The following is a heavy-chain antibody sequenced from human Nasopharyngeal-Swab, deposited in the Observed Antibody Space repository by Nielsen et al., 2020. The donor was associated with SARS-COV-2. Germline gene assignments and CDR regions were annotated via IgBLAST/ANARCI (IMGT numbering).Heavy chain of an antibody. J-gene: IGHJ4*02. Sequence: GESLKISCAASGFPFSLYTVNWVRQAPGKGLEWVSAISSTGDYIYYAASVKGRFTISRDNAKNSLYLQMNSLRIEDTAVYYCARDTPAMFAYWGQGTLVTAPS. CDR3: ARDTPAMFAY. CDR2: ISSTGDYI. CDR1: GFPFSLYT. V-gene: IGHV3-21*01.